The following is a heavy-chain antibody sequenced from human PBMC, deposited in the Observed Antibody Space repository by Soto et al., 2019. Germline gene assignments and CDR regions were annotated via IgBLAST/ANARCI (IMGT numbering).Heavy chain of an antibody. J-gene: IGHJ4*02. D-gene: IGHD6-6*01. V-gene: IGHV1-3*01. Sequence: ASVKVSCKASGYTFTSYAMHWVRQAPGQRLEWMGWINAGNGNTKYSQKFQGRVTMTRDTSTTTFYMEVTSLTSEDTAVYYCVGGSASGVDHWGQGTLVTVSS. CDR1: GYTFTSYA. CDR3: VGGSASGVDH. CDR2: INAGNGNT.